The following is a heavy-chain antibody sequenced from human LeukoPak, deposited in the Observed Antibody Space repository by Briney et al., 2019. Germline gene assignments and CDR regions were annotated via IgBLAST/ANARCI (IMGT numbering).Heavy chain of an antibody. CDR1: GYTFTSYA. J-gene: IGHJ5*02. CDR3: AREPRGVGAARFDP. V-gene: IGHV1-3*01. CDR2: INAGNGNT. D-gene: IGHD6-25*01. Sequence: ASVKVSCKASGYTFTSYAMHWVRQAPGQRLEWMGWINAGNGNTKYSQKFQGRVTITRDTSASTAYMELSSLRSEDTAVYYCAREPRGVGAARFDPWGQGTLVTVSS.